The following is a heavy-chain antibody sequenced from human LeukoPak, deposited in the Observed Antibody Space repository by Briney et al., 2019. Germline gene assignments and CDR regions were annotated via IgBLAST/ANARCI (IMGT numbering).Heavy chain of an antibody. CDR2: ISGSGGST. CDR3: AKDRLVVVAARLAYAFDI. CDR1: GFTFSSYA. D-gene: IGHD2-15*01. V-gene: IGHV3-23*01. Sequence: GGSLRLSCAASGFTFSSYAMSWVRQAPGKGLEWVSAISGSGGSTYYADSVKGRFTISRDNSKNTLYLQMNSLRAEDTAVYYCAKDRLVVVAARLAYAFDIWGQGTMVTVSS. J-gene: IGHJ3*02.